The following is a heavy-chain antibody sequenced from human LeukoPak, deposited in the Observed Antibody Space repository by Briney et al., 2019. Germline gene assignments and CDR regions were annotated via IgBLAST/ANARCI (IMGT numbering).Heavy chain of an antibody. CDR1: GFTFSMYW. V-gene: IGHV3-21*01. CDR3: ARPTSPLELHFYYYMDV. J-gene: IGHJ6*03. CDR2: ISSTTSYI. Sequence: PGGSLRLSCAASGFTFSMYWMTWVRQAPGKGLEWVSSISSTTSYIYYADSVKGRFTISRDNAKNSLYLQMNSLRAEDTAVYYCARPTSPLELHFYYYMDVWGKGTTVTVSS. D-gene: IGHD1-7*01.